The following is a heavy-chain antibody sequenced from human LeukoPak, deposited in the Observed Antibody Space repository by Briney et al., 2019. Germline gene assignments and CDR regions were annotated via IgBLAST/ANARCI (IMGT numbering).Heavy chain of an antibody. Sequence: GASVKVSCKASGYTFTGYFMHWVRQAPGQGLEWMGWINPNSGGTSYAQKFQGRVTMTRDTSISTAYMELSSLRSDDTAVYYCAREVLAKNYGMDVWGQGTTVTVSS. V-gene: IGHV1-2*02. D-gene: IGHD2-8*02. CDR3: AREVLAKNYGMDV. CDR1: GYTFTGYF. CDR2: INPNSGGT. J-gene: IGHJ6*02.